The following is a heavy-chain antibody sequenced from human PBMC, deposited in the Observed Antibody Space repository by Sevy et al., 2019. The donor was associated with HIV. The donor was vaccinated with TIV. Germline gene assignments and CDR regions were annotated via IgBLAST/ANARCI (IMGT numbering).Heavy chain of an antibody. CDR1: GYRFSSYW. J-gene: IGHJ4*02. CDR2: IYPDDSDI. Sequence: GESLKISCRASGYRFSSYWIAWVRQVPGKGLGWMGIIYPDDSDIRYSPSLQGQVTISVDKSISTAYLQWSSLEASDTAMYFCARRFYDSTGYPQYFFDYWGQGTLVTVSS. CDR3: ARRFYDSTGYPQYFFDY. V-gene: IGHV5-51*01. D-gene: IGHD3-22*01.